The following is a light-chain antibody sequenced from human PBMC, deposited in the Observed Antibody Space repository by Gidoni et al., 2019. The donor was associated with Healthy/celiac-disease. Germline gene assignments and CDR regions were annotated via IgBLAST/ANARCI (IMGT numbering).Light chain of an antibody. Sequence: TQSPGTLSLSPGDRATLSCRASQSVSSSYLAWYQQKPGQAPRLLIYGASSRATGIPDRFSGSGSGTDFTLTISRLDPEDFAVYYCQQYGSSPGTFGQGTKVEIK. CDR3: QQYGSSPGT. CDR2: GAS. CDR1: QSVSSSY. J-gene: IGKJ1*01. V-gene: IGKV3-20*01.